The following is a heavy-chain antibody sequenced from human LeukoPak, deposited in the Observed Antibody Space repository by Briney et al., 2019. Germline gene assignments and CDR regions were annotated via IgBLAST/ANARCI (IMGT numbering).Heavy chain of an antibody. Sequence: GGSLGPSFAASGFTFSGFPISWVGRPPGKGLGWFSSIVSSSSYIYYADSVKGRFTISRDNAKNSLYLQMNSLRAEDTAVYYCARDVSGSFRRYYYMDVWGKGTTVTISS. J-gene: IGHJ6*03. CDR2: IVSSSSYI. CDR3: ARDVSGSFRRYYYMDV. V-gene: IGHV3-21*01. D-gene: IGHD2-15*01. CDR1: GFTFSGFP.